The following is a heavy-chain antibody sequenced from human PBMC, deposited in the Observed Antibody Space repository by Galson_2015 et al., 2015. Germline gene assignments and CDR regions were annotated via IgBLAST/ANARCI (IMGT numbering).Heavy chain of an antibody. J-gene: IGHJ6*02. Sequence: SLRLSCAASGFTFSSYGMHWVRQAPGTGLEWVAVISYDGSNKYYADSVKGRFTISRDNSKNTLYLQMNSLRAEDTAVYYCAPTEGIRDGMDVWGQGTTVTVSS. D-gene: IGHD3-10*01. V-gene: IGHV3-30*03. CDR2: ISYDGSNK. CDR1: GFTFSSYG. CDR3: APTEGIRDGMDV.